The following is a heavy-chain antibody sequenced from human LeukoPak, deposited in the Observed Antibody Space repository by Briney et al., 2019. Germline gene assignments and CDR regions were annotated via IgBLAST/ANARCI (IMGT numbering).Heavy chain of an antibody. V-gene: IGHV3-48*02. Sequence: PGGSLRLSCVASGFTFSTYSMNWVRQAPGEGLEWLSYISGSSGTIYYADSVKGRFTVSRDNAKNSLYLQMNSLRDDDTAVYYCARDSLIGIGGYWGQGTLVTVSS. CDR3: ARDSLIGIGGY. CDR2: ISGSSGTI. D-gene: IGHD2-21*01. J-gene: IGHJ4*02. CDR1: GFTFSTYS.